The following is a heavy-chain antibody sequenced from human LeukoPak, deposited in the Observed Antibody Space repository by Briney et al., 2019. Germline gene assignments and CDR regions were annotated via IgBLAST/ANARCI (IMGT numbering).Heavy chain of an antibody. CDR3: ARDSRFGVED. D-gene: IGHD3-3*01. V-gene: IGHV4-61*08. Sequence: SQTLSLTCAVSGGSISSDGYYWSWIRQPPGKGLEWIGYSYYSGSTNYNPSLKSRVTISVDTSKNQFSLKLSSVTAADTAVYYCARDSRFGVEDWGQGTLVTVSS. J-gene: IGHJ4*02. CDR2: SYYSGST. CDR1: GGSISSDGYY.